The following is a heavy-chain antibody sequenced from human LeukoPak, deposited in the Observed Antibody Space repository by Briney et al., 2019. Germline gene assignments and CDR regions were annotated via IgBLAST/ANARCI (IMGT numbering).Heavy chain of an antibody. CDR2: IKQDGSEK. D-gene: IGHD3-22*01. J-gene: IGHJ4*02. Sequence: GGSLRLSCAPFGFTFSSYWMNWVRQAPGKGLEWVASIKQDGSEKYYVDSLKGRFTISRDNAKSSLYLQMNSLRAEDTAVYYCAKGFPYYYDSSGGFDYWGQGTLVTVSS. CDR1: GFTFSSYW. V-gene: IGHV3-7*03. CDR3: AKGFPYYYDSSGGFDY.